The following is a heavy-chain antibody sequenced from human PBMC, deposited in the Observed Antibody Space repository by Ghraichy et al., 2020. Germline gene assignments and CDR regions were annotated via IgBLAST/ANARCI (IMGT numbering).Heavy chain of an antibody. Sequence: ASVKVSCKASGYTFTSYGISWVRQAPGQGLEWMGWISAYNGNTNYAQKLQGRVTMTTDTSTSTAYMELRSLRSDDTAVYYCARDIRFLEWLFENWFDPWGQGTLVTVSS. V-gene: IGHV1-18*01. D-gene: IGHD3-3*01. CDR1: GYTFTSYG. CDR2: ISAYNGNT. CDR3: ARDIRFLEWLFENWFDP. J-gene: IGHJ5*02.